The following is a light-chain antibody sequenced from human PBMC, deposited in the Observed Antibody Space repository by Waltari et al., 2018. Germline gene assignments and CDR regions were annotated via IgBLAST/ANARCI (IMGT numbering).Light chain of an antibody. Sequence: QSVLTQPPSASGTPGQRVTISCSGSSSNIGSNTVNWYQQLPGTAPKLLIYSNNQRPSGVPDRFSGSTSGTSASLAISGLQSEDEADYYCAAWDDSLNVLEFGGGTKLTVL. J-gene: IGLJ2*01. V-gene: IGLV1-44*01. CDR1: SSNIGSNT. CDR3: AAWDDSLNVLE. CDR2: SNN.